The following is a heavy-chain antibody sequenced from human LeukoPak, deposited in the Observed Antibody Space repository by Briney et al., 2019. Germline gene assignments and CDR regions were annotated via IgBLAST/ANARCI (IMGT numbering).Heavy chain of an antibody. J-gene: IGHJ4*02. V-gene: IGHV3-48*03. D-gene: IGHD6-19*01. CDR2: ITSSGSTI. CDR3: AREVSSGWYRY. Sequence: GGSLRLSCAASGFTFSSYEMNWVRQAPGKGLEWVSYITSSGSTIYYADSVKGRFTISRDNAKNSLYLQMNSLRAEDTAVYYCAREVSSGWYRYWGQGTLVTVSS. CDR1: GFTFSSYE.